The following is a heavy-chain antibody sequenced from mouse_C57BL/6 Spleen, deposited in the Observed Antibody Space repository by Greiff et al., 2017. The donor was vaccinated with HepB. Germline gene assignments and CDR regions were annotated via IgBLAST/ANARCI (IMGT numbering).Heavy chain of an antibody. Sequence: EVQLVESEGGLVQPGSSMKLSCTASGFTFSDYYMAWVRQVPEKGLEWVANINYDGSSTYYLDSLKSRFIISRDNAKNILYLQKSSLKSEDTAAYYCARDIDYYGSRYFDVWGTGTTVTGSS. CDR1: GFTFSDYY. V-gene: IGHV5-16*01. CDR2: INYDGSST. CDR3: ARDIDYYGSRYFDV. D-gene: IGHD1-1*01. J-gene: IGHJ1*03.